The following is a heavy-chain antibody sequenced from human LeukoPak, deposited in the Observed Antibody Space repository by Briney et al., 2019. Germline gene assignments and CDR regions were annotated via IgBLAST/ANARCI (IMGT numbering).Heavy chain of an antibody. D-gene: IGHD6-19*01. CDR3: AATSGWYDSYFAY. J-gene: IGHJ4*02. Sequence: GGSPRLSCTGSLFIFEDYSIHWVRQVPGGGLEWVSGVSWNRDYIAYADSEKGRFTISRDNDKNIVYLQMDSLRVDDMGSYYCAATSGWYDSYFAYWGQGLQVTVSS. CDR2: VSWNRDYI. V-gene: IGHV3-9*03. CDR1: LFIFEDYS.